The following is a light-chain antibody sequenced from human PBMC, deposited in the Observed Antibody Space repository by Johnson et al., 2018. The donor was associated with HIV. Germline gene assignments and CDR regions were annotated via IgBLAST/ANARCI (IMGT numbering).Light chain of an antibody. Sequence: QSVLKQPPSVSAAPGQKVTISCSGSSSNIGNNYVSWYQQLPGTAPKLLIYENNKRPSGIPDRFSGSKSGTSATLGITGLQTGDEADYYCGTWDSSLGYVFGTGTKVTVL. CDR2: ENN. CDR3: GTWDSSLGYV. V-gene: IGLV1-51*02. CDR1: SSNIGNNY. J-gene: IGLJ1*01.